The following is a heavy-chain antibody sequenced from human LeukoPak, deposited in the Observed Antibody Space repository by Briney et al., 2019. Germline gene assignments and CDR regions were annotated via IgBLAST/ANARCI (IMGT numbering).Heavy chain of an antibody. V-gene: IGHV3-23*01. CDR2: ISGSGGST. J-gene: IGHJ4*02. D-gene: IGHD6-19*01. Sequence: SGGSLRLSCAASGFTFSSYAMSWVRQAPGKGLEWVSAISGSGGSTYYADSVKGRFTISRDNSKNTLYLQMNSLRAEDTAVYYCAKDWGRIAVAGTGDYWGQGTLVTVSS. CDR1: GFTFSSYA. CDR3: AKDWGRIAVAGTGDY.